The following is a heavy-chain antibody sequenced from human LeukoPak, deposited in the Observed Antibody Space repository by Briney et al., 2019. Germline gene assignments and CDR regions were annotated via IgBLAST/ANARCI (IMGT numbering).Heavy chain of an antibody. Sequence: PGGSLRLSCAASGFTFSSYAMTWVRQAPGKGLEWVSAISGSGVSTYYADSVKGRFTISRDNSKKTVSLQMNSLRAEDTALYYCAKDVRVGGGGMDVWGQGTPVTVSS. J-gene: IGHJ6*02. D-gene: IGHD1-26*01. CDR1: GFTFSSYA. CDR3: AKDVRVGGGGMDV. CDR2: ISGSGVST. V-gene: IGHV3-23*01.